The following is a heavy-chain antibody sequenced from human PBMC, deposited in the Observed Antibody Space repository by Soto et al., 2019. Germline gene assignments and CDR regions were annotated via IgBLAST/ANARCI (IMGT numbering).Heavy chain of an antibody. D-gene: IGHD3-22*01. CDR3: ARGLKIRHDAFDL. CDR1: GFTVSNNY. J-gene: IGHJ3*01. CDR2: IYSDGST. V-gene: IGHV3-53*01. Sequence: LRLSFAPSGFTVSNNYMNWVRQAPGKGLEWVSIIYSDGSTYYADYAKGRFTISRDNSKNTLYLQMDSLRAEDTAVYFCARGLKIRHDAFDLWGPGTMVTVSS.